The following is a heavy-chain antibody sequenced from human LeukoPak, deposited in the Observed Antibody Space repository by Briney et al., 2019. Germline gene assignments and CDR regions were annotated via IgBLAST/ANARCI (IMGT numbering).Heavy chain of an antibody. D-gene: IGHD4-17*01. CDR2: INHSGST. Sequence: SETLSLTCAVYGGSFNGYYWSWIRKPPGKGLEWIGEINHSGSTNYNQSLKSRVTISVDTSKNQFSLKLSSVTAADTAVYYCARSFGTTVTTGYYYYMDVGGKGTTVTVSS. CDR3: ARSFGTTVTTGYYYYMDV. CDR1: GGSFNGYY. V-gene: IGHV4-34*01. J-gene: IGHJ6*03.